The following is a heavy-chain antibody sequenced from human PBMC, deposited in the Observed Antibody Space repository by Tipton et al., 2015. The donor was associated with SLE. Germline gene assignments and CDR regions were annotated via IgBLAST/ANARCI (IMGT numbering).Heavy chain of an antibody. J-gene: IGHJ4*02. Sequence: QSGAEVKKPGASVKVSCKASGYTFSIYGISWVRQAPGQGLEWMGWISGYNGNTDYAQKFQGRVTMTTDTSTSTAYMEVRSLRSDGAAVCCCVGDEKRYCSGDNCGSFDYWGEGTLVA. D-gene: IGHD2-15*01. CDR2: ISGYNGNT. V-gene: IGHV1-18*01. CDR3: VGDEKRYCSGDNCGSFDY. CDR1: GYTFSIYG.